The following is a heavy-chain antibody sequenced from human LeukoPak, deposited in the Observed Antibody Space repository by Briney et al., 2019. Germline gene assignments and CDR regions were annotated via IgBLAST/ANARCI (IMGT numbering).Heavy chain of an antibody. CDR3: AKGSRGPSYFYYYYMDV. Sequence: GGSLRLSCAASGFTFSSYAMSWVRQAPGKGLEWVSAISGSGGSTYYADSVKGRFTISRDNSKNTLYLQMNSLRAKDTAVYYCAKGSRGPSYFYYYYMDVWGKGTTVTVSS. CDR1: GFTFSSYA. CDR2: ISGSGGST. D-gene: IGHD6-6*01. J-gene: IGHJ6*03. V-gene: IGHV3-23*01.